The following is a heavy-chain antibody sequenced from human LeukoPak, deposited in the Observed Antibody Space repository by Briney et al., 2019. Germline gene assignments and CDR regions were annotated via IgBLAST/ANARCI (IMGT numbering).Heavy chain of an antibody. CDR2: ISAYNGNT. D-gene: IGHD3-9*01. CDR1: GDTFKNYH. V-gene: IGHV1-18*01. Sequence: ASVKVSCKVFGDTFKNYHISWVRQAPGQGLEWMGWISAYNGNTNYAQKLQGRVTMTTDTSTSTAYMELRSLRSDDTAVYYCARVDPQLDFDYWGQGTLVTVSS. J-gene: IGHJ4*02. CDR3: ARVDPQLDFDY.